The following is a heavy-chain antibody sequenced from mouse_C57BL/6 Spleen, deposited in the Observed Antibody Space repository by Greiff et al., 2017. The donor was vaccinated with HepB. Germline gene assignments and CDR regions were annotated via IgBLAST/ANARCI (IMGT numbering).Heavy chain of an antibody. CDR1: GYTFTSYW. D-gene: IGHD2-4*01. CDR2: IYPGSGST. CDR3: ARERIRSNYFDY. V-gene: IGHV1-55*01. J-gene: IGHJ2*01. Sequence: VQLQQPGAELVKPGASVKMSCKASGYTFTSYWITWVKQRPGQGLEWIGDIYPGSGSTNYNEKFKSKATLTVDTSSSTAYMQLSSLTSEDSAVYYCARERIRSNYFDYWGQGTTLTVSS.